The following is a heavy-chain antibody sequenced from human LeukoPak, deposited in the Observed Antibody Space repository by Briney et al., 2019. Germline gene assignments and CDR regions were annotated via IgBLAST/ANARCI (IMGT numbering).Heavy chain of an antibody. CDR3: ARVREGSPDIYNWFDY. J-gene: IGHJ4*02. D-gene: IGHD1-1*01. CDR1: GGSISSGGYY. V-gene: IGHV4-61*08. Sequence: PSETLSLTCTVSGGSISSGGYYWSWIRQPPGKGLEWIGYIYYSGSPNYSPSLKSRVTMSVDTSKNQFSLRLTSVTAADTAVYYCARVREGSPDIYNWFDYWGQGTLVTVSS. CDR2: IYYSGSP.